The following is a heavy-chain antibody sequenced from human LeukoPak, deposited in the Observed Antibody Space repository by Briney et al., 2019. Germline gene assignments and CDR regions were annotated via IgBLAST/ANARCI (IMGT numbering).Heavy chain of an antibody. D-gene: IGHD4-23*01. V-gene: IGHV3-53*01. CDR2: IYSGGNT. CDR3: ARRGDGGRSFDY. J-gene: IGHJ4*02. Sequence: QAGGSLRLSCAASRFTVSSNYLSWVRQAPGKGLECVSVIYSGGNTYYADSVKGRFTISRDNSKNTLFLQMNSLRAEDTAVYYCARRGDGGRSFDYWGQGTLVTVSS. CDR1: RFTVSSNY.